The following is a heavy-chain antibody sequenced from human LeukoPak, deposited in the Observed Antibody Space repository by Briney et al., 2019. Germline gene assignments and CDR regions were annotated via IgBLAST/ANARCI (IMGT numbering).Heavy chain of an antibody. V-gene: IGHV4-4*07. Sequence: SETLSLTCTVSGSSISNYYWTWIRQPAGKGLIWIGRIYTSGGTNYNPSLKTRVTMSVDTSKNQVSLRLSSVTAADTAMYYCARVAEYSSGWYLFDYWGQGILVTVSA. CDR1: GSSISNYY. D-gene: IGHD6-19*01. CDR2: IYTSGGT. J-gene: IGHJ4*02. CDR3: ARVAEYSSGWYLFDY.